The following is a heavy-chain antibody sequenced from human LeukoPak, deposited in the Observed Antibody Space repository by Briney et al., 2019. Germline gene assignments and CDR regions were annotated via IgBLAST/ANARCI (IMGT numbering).Heavy chain of an antibody. Sequence: ASVKVSCKASGYTFSAYDISWVRQAPGQGPEWVGWLNPNSGSTGYAQKFQGRVSLTSNTSISTAYMELSSLTSEDTAVYYCARDYGDNSGWFDPWGQGTLVTVSS. CDR3: ARDYGDNSGWFDP. D-gene: IGHD4-23*01. V-gene: IGHV1-8*03. CDR2: LNPNSGST. J-gene: IGHJ5*02. CDR1: GYTFSAYD.